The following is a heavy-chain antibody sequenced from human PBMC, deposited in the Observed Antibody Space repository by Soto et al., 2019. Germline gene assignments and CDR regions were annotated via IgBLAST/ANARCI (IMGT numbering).Heavy chain of an antibody. CDR2: IYSDGTT. D-gene: IGHD2-2*01. V-gene: IGHV4-4*07. J-gene: IGHJ6*02. CDR3: SRVGCSNSKCYTRGMDV. Sequence: TLSLPCTVSGGSISGYYWSWVRQPAGKGLEWVGRIYSDGTTNYSPSLKSRVTMSLDTSKDQFSLHLNSVTAADTAVYYCSRVGCSNSKCYTRGMDVWGQGTTGTV. CDR1: GGSISGYY.